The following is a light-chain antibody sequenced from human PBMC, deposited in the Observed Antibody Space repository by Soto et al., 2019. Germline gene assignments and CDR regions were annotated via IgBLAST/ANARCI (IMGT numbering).Light chain of an antibody. CDR2: AAS. CDR1: QSISNW. Sequence: DFPMTQSPSSVSASVGDRVTITCRASQSISNWLVWYQQKPGKAPTVLIYAASSLQSGVPSRFSGSGSETHFHLTITRLQPEDSATYYCQETNSLPWTFAQGTKVEIK. V-gene: IGKV1-12*01. J-gene: IGKJ1*01. CDR3: QETNSLPWT.